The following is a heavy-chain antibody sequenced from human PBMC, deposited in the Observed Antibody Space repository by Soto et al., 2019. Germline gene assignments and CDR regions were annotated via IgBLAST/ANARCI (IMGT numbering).Heavy chain of an antibody. V-gene: IGHV3-33*01. CDR3: ARGGAAAAYHYYGMDV. J-gene: IGHJ6*02. D-gene: IGHD6-13*01. CDR2: IWYDGSNK. Sequence: QVQLVESGGGVVQPGRSLRLSCAASGFTFSSYGMHWVRQAPGKGLEWVAVIWYDGSNKYYADSVKGRFTISRDNSKNTLYLQMNSLRAEDTAVYYCARGGAAAAYHYYGMDVWGQGTTVTVSS. CDR1: GFTFSSYG.